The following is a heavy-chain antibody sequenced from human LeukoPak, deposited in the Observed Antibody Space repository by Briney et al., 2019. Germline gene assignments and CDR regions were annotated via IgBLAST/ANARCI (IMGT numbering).Heavy chain of an antibody. CDR1: GGSISSYY. Sequence: PSETLSLTCTVSGGSISSYYWSWIRQPAGKGLEWIGRIYTSGSTNYNPSLKSRVTMSVDTSKNQFSLKLSSVTAADTAVYYYARDSDTAMVTGFDYWGQGTLVTVSS. D-gene: IGHD5-18*01. CDR2: IYTSGST. V-gene: IGHV4-4*07. CDR3: ARDSDTAMVTGFDY. J-gene: IGHJ4*02.